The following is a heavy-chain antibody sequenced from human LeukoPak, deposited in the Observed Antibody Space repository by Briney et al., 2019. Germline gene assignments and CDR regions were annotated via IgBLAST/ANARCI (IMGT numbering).Heavy chain of an antibody. CDR3: ARAGITIFGVALSYYYYGMDV. D-gene: IGHD3-3*01. J-gene: IGHJ6*02. V-gene: IGHV1-69*13. Sequence: SVKVSCKASGGTFISYAISWVRQAPGQGLEWMGGIIPIFGTANYAQKFQGRVTITADESTSTAYMELSSLRSEDTAVYYCARAGITIFGVALSYYYYGMDVWGQGTTVTVSS. CDR2: IIPIFGTA. CDR1: GGTFISYA.